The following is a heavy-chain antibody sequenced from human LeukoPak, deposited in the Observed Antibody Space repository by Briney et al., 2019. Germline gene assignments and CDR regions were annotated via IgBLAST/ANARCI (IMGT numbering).Heavy chain of an antibody. CDR2: INPNSGGT. Sequence: ASVKVSCKASGYTFTGYYMHWVRQAPGQGLEWMGRINPNSGGTNYAQKFQGRVTMTRDTSISTAYMELSRLRSDDTAVYYCARGFSSKHNYYYYYMDVWGKGTTVTVSS. CDR1: GYTFTGYY. J-gene: IGHJ6*03. CDR3: ARGFSSKHNYYYYYMDV. V-gene: IGHV1-2*06. D-gene: IGHD6-13*01.